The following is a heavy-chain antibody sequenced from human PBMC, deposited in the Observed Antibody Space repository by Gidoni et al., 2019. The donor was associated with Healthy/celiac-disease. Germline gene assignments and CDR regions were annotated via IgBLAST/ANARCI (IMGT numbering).Heavy chain of an antibody. CDR1: GFTFSSYA. Sequence: QVQLVESGGGVVQPGRSLRLSCAASGFTFSSYAMHWVRQAPGKGLEWVAVISYDGSNKYYADSVKGRFTISRDNSKNTLYLQMNSLRAEDTAVYYCARGYDSSGYYYYYGMDVWGQGTTVTVSS. J-gene: IGHJ6*02. CDR2: ISYDGSNK. D-gene: IGHD3-22*01. CDR3: ARGYDSSGYYYYYGMDV. V-gene: IGHV3-30-3*01.